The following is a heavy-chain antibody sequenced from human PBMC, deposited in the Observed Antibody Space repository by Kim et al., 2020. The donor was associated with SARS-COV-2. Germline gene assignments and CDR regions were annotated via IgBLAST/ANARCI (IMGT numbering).Heavy chain of an antibody. CDR3: AREGDGYKFPYYGGMDV. D-gene: IGHD5-12*01. V-gene: IGHV3-11*06. J-gene: IGHJ6*02. Sequence: VQGRVTISGDNAKNALYLTLNSLRAEDTAVYYCAREGDGYKFPYYGGMDVWGQGTTVTVSS.